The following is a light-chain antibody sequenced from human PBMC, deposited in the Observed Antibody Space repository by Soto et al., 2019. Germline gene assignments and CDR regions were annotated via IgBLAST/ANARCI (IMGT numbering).Light chain of an antibody. CDR3: TQSTHWSRWT. V-gene: IGKV2-30*01. CDR2: KVS. CDR1: QSLVYSDGNTY. Sequence: DVVMTQSPLSLPVTLGQPASISCRSSQSLVYSDGNTYLSWFQQRPGQSPRRLIYKVSNRDSGVPDRFSGSGSGTDFTLKISRVEVEYVGIYYCTQSTHWSRWTFGQGTKV. J-gene: IGKJ1*01.